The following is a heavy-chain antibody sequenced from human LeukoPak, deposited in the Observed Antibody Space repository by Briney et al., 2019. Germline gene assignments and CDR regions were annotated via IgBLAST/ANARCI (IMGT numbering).Heavy chain of an antibody. D-gene: IGHD1-1*01. Sequence: GGSLRLSCVASGVTISSQAMSWVRQAAGKGLEWVSTIGSGGSTYYADTVKGRFTTSRDNSKNTLSLQMNSLRAEDTAVYYCAKRGTAGSWNPEDYWGQGTLVTVSS. CDR3: AKRGTAGSWNPEDY. CDR2: IGSGGST. J-gene: IGHJ4*02. V-gene: IGHV3-23*01. CDR1: GVTISSQA.